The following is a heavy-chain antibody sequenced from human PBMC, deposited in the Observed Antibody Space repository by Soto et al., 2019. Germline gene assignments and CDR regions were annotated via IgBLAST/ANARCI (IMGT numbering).Heavy chain of an antibody. Sequence: WASVKVSCKASGYTFTSYAMHWVRQAPGQRLEWMGWINAGNGNTKYSQKFQGRVTITRDTSASTAYMELSSLRSEDTAVYYCARESPTDYCGGDCPYYYYGMDVWGQGTTVTVSS. J-gene: IGHJ6*02. CDR2: INAGNGNT. D-gene: IGHD2-21*02. CDR3: ARESPTDYCGGDCPYYYYGMDV. CDR1: GYTFTSYA. V-gene: IGHV1-3*01.